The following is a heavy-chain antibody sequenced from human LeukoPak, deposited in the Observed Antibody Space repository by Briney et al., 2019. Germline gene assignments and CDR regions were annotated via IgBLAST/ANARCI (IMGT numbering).Heavy chain of an antibody. J-gene: IGHJ4*02. Sequence: GGSLRLSCAASGFTFSSYAMHWVRQAPGKGLEWVAVISYDGSNKYYADSVKGRFTISRDNSKNTLYLQMNSLRAEDTAVYYCARDLLGATEEYYFDYWGQGTLVTVSS. CDR3: ARDLLGATEEYYFDY. V-gene: IGHV3-30-3*01. CDR1: GFTFSSYA. D-gene: IGHD1-26*01. CDR2: ISYDGSNK.